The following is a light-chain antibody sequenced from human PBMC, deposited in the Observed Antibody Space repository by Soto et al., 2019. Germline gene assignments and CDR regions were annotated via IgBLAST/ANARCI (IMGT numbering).Light chain of an antibody. CDR2: DVS. CDR3: CSYAGSYTPLV. J-gene: IGLJ2*01. Sequence: QSALTQPRSVSGSPGQSVTISCTGTSSDVGGYNYVSWYQQHPGKAPKLMIYDVSKRPSGVPDRFSGSKSGNTASLTISGRQAEDEADYYCCSYAGSYTPLVFGGGTKLTVL. CDR1: SSDVGGYNY. V-gene: IGLV2-11*01.